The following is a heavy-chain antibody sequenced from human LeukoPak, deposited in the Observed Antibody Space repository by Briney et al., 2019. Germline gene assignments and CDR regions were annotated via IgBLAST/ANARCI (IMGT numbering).Heavy chain of an antibody. J-gene: IGHJ4*02. CDR3: ARDQNYYGSGSSFY. D-gene: IGHD3-10*01. CDR1: GFTFSSYG. Sequence: GGTLRLSCAASGFTFSSYGMSWVRQAPGKGREWGSYISSSSSTIYYADSVKGRFTISRDNAKNSLYLQMNSLRAEDTAVYYCARDQNYYGSGSSFYWGQGTLVTVSS. V-gene: IGHV3-48*01. CDR2: ISSSSSTI.